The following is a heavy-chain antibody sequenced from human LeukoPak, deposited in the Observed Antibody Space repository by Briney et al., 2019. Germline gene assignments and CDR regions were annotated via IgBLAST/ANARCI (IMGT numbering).Heavy chain of an antibody. CDR3: AKRGYNSGWYIADI. CDR1: GFTFSNIG. CDR2: ISYDGNNK. D-gene: IGHD6-19*01. V-gene: IGHV3-30*18. Sequence: WGSLRLSCAAYGFTFSNIGIHWVRQAPGKGLEWVAVISYDGNNKYYADSVKGRFTISRDNSKNTLYLQMNSLRAEDTAVYYCAKRGYNSGWYIADIWGQGTVVTVSS. J-gene: IGHJ3*02.